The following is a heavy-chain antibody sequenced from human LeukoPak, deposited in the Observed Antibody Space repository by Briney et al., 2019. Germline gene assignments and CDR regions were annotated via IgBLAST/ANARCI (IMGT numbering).Heavy chain of an antibody. CDR2: IDPGASYT. D-gene: IGHD5-18*01. V-gene: IGHV5-10-1*01. CDR1: GYRFTSYW. Sequence: GESLKISCEGSGYRFTSYWITWVRQMPGKGLEWMGSIDPGASYTNYSPYIQGHVSISFDKSISTAYLQWSSLKASDTAMYYCARGAYTYDYWGQGTLVTVSS. J-gene: IGHJ4*02. CDR3: ARGAYTYDY.